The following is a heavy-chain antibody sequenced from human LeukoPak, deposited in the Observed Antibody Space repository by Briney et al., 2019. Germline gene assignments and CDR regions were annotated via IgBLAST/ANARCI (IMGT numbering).Heavy chain of an antibody. J-gene: IGHJ4*02. D-gene: IGHD3-22*01. CDR1: GFTFSSYA. Sequence: GSLRLSCAASGFTFSSYAMSWVRQAPGKGLEWVSAISGSGGSTYYADSVKGRFTISRDNSKNTLYLQMNSLRAEDTAVYYCAKAPDYYDSSGYDYWGQGTLVTVSS. V-gene: IGHV3-23*01. CDR3: AKAPDYYDSSGYDY. CDR2: ISGSGGST.